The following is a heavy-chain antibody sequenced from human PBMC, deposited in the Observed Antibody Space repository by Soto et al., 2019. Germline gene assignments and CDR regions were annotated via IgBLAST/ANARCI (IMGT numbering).Heavy chain of an antibody. V-gene: IGHV3-23*01. CDR2: IIVGGST. D-gene: IGHD2-8*02. CDR1: GFICSSYD. CDR3: AKATATGGGAFDI. Sequence: EVQMLESGGGLVQPGGSLRLSCAASGFICSSYDMSWVRQAPGKGLEWVSTIIVGGSTHYEDSVKGRFTISRDTSKNTVYLQMNSLTAGDTAMYYCAKATATGGGAFDICGQGTMVTVSS. J-gene: IGHJ3*02.